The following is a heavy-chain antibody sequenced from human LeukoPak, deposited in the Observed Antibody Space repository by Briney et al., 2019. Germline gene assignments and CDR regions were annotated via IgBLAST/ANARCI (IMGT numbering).Heavy chain of an antibody. CDR1: GGSISSYY. V-gene: IGHV4-59*12. Sequence: PSETLSLTCTVSGGSISSYYWSWIRQPPGKGLEWIGYIYYSGSTNYNPSLKSRVTISVDTSKNQFSLNLSSVTAADTAVYYCGRVIAAAGKYFDYWGQGTLVTVSS. CDR3: GRVIAAAGKYFDY. D-gene: IGHD6-13*01. J-gene: IGHJ4*02. CDR2: IYYSGST.